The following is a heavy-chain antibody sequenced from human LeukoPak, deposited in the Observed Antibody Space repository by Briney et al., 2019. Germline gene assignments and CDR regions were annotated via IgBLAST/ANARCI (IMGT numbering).Heavy chain of an antibody. CDR2: IKQDGSEK. D-gene: IGHD2-15*01. J-gene: IGHJ2*01. CDR1: GFTFSSYW. CDR3: ARRPTVVVAAIGYRYFDL. Sequence: GGSLRLSCAASGFTFSSYWMSWVRQAPGKGLEWVANIKQDGSEKYYVDSVKGRFTISRDNAKNSLYLQMNSLRAEDTAVYYCARRPTVVVAAIGYRYFDLWGRGTLVTVSS. V-gene: IGHV3-7*01.